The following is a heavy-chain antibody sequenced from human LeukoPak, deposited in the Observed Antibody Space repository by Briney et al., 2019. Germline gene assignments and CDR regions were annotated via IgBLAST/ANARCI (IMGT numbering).Heavy chain of an antibody. J-gene: IGHJ4*02. D-gene: IGHD5-18*01. CDR2: IRSKAYGGTT. V-gene: IGHV3-49*04. Sequence: GGSLRLSCTASGFTFGDYAMSWVRQAPGKGLEWVGFIRSKAYGGTTEYAASVKGRFTISRDGSKSIAYLQMNSLKNEDTAVYYCTRVRGYSYGYGDYWGQGTLVTVSS. CDR3: TRVRGYSYGYGDY. CDR1: GFTFGDYA.